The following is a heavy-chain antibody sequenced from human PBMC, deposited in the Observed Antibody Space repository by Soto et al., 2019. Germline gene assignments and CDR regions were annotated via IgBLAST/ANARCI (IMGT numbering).Heavy chain of an antibody. D-gene: IGHD6-13*01. J-gene: IGHJ1*01. CDR1: GYTFTSYA. CDR3: ATPASVAAAGARDFQH. Sequence: ASVKVSCKASGYTFTSYAMHWVRQAPGQRLEWMGWINAGNGETIYAQKFQGRVTMTEDTSTDTAYMELSSLRSEDTAVYYCATPASVAAAGARDFQHWGQGTLVTSPQ. CDR2: INAGNGET. V-gene: IGHV1-3*01.